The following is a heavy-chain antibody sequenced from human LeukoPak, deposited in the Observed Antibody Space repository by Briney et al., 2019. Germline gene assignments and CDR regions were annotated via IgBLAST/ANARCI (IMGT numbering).Heavy chain of an antibody. Sequence: GGSLRLSCAASGFTFCSYWMNWARQAPGKGLEWVASINHNGNVNYYVDSVKGRFTISRDNAKNSLYLQMSNLRAEDTAVYYCARQYCSGGSCYPYYYYGMDVWGQGTTVTVSS. D-gene: IGHD2-15*01. J-gene: IGHJ6*02. V-gene: IGHV3-7*03. CDR1: GFTFCSYW. CDR3: ARQYCSGGSCYPYYYYGMDV. CDR2: INHNGNVN.